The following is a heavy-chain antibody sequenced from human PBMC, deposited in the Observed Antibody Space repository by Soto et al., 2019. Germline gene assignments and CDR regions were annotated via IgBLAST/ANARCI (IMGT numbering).Heavy chain of an antibody. J-gene: IGHJ6*02. CDR2: IYYSGST. V-gene: IGHV4-39*01. D-gene: IGHD4-17*01. CDR1: GGSISSSSYY. CDR3: ARHNGDYYYGMDV. Sequence: SETLSLTCTVSGGSISSSSYYWGWIRQPPGEGLEWIGSIYYSGSTYYNQSLKSRVTISVDTSKNQFSLKLSSVTAADTSVYYCARHNGDYYYGMDVWGQGTTVTVS.